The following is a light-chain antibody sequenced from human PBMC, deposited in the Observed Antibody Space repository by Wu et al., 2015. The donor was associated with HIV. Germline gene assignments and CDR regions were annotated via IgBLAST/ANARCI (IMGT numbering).Light chain of an antibody. CDR1: QSVGRE. V-gene: IGKV3-15*01. Sequence: EQVMTQSPDILSVSPGETATLSCRASQSVGRELAWYQQKPGQAPRLLMYDASTRATNISPRISGSGSETEFTLTITSLQSEDFAIYFCQQYNNWPLTFGQGTKLEV. J-gene: IGKJ1*01. CDR3: QQYNNWPLT. CDR2: DAS.